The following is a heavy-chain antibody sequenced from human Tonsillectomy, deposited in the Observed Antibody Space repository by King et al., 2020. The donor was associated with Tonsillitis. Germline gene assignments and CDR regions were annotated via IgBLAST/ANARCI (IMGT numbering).Heavy chain of an antibody. CDR3: ARGKYDVWSGYPDYFDY. V-gene: IGHV4-34*01. D-gene: IGHD3-3*01. CDR1: GGSFSGYY. CDR2: INHSGST. J-gene: IGHJ4*02. Sequence: VQLQQWGARLLKPSETLSLTCAVYGGSFSGYYWTWIRQVPGKGLEWSGEINHSGSTNYNPSLMSRVTMSVYTSKNQGSLKLRSVTAADTAVYYCARGKYDVWSGYPDYFDYWGQGTLVTVSS.